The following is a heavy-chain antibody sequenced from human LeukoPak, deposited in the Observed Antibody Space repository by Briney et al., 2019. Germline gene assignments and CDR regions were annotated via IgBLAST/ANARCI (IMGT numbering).Heavy chain of an antibody. CDR3: ARDRDYGKDYYYMYV. J-gene: IGHJ6*03. CDR2: IYSSVAT. V-gene: IGHV4-61*02. D-gene: IGHD4/OR15-4a*01. CDR1: GGSISSGSYY. Sequence: TLCLTCTVSGGSISSGSYYCSWIRQPAGKGLECIGRIYSSVATNYNTPLKSRVKISVETAKNKFSLKLTSLSAPETPVYFCARDRDYGKDYYYMYVWGKGTTVTVSS.